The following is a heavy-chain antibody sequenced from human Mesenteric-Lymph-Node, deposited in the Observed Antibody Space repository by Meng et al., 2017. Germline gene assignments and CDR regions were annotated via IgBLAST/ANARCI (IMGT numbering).Heavy chain of an antibody. J-gene: IGHJ5*02. V-gene: IGHV4-39*02. Sequence: QRQPPESGPGLVKASETLSVTCTVSGGSISSSSFYWGWIRQPPGKGLEWIGNIYYSGTTYYNPSLKSRVTISVDTSRNQFSLKLSSVSAADTAVYYCARDLYYDSSGYPTWGQGTLVTVSS. D-gene: IGHD3-22*01. CDR2: IYYSGTT. CDR1: GGSISSSSFY. CDR3: ARDLYYDSSGYPT.